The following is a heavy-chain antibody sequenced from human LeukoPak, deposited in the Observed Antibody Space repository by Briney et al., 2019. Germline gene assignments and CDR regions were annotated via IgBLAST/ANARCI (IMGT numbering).Heavy chain of an antibody. CDR3: ARGGVVRGVLGGMDV. J-gene: IGHJ6*02. CDR1: GGSISPSY. Sequence: SETLSLTCTVSGGSISPSYWNWIRQPPGKGLEWIGYIYYSGSTNYNPSLKSRVTISVDTSKNQFSLKLSSVTAADTAVYYCARGGVVRGVLGGMDVWGQGTTVTVSS. V-gene: IGHV4-59*01. D-gene: IGHD3-10*01. CDR2: IYYSGST.